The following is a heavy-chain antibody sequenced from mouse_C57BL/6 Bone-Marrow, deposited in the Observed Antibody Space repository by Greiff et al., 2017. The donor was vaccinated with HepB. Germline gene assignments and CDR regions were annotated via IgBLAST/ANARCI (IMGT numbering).Heavy chain of an antibody. D-gene: IGHD1-1*01. CDR2: IRSKSNNYAT. J-gene: IGHJ2*01. CDR3: VRNEGYGTGFDY. CDR1: GFSFNTYA. V-gene: IGHV10-1*01. Sequence: EVHLVESGGGLVQPKGSLKLSCAASGFSFNTYAMNWVRQAPGKGLEWVARIRSKSNNYATYYADSVKDRFTISRDDSESMLYLQMNNLKTEDTAMYYCVRNEGYGTGFDYWGQGTTLTVSS.